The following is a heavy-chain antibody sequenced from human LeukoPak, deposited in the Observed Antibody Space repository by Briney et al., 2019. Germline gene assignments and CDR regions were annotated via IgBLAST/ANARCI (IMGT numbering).Heavy chain of an antibody. Sequence: GGSLRLSCAASGFTFSSYSMNWVRQAPGKGLEWVSSSSSSSSYIYYADSVKGRFTISRDNAKNSLYLQMNSLRAEDTAVYYCARGLGVYYYMDVWGKGTTVTVSS. CDR1: GFTFSSYS. CDR3: ARGLGVYYYMDV. V-gene: IGHV3-21*01. D-gene: IGHD3-16*01. J-gene: IGHJ6*03. CDR2: SSSSSSYI.